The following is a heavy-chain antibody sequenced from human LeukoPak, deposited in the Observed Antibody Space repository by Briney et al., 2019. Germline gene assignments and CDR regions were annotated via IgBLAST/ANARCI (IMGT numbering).Heavy chain of an antibody. J-gene: IGHJ6*02. Sequence: GGSLRLSCAASGFTFSSYSMNWIRQAPGKGLEWVSSISSSSSYIYYADSVKGRFTISRDNAKNSLYLQMNSLRAEDTAVYYCARGRFELYGSGSYNHYDYGMDVWGQGTTVTGSS. V-gene: IGHV3-21*01. CDR1: GFTFSSYS. D-gene: IGHD3-10*01. CDR3: ARGRFELYGSGSYNHYDYGMDV. CDR2: ISSSSSYI.